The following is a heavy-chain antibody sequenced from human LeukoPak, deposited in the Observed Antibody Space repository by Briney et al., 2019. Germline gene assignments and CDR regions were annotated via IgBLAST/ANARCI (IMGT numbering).Heavy chain of an antibody. Sequence: PGGSLRLSCAASGFTFSSYWMSWVRQAPGKGLEWVANIKDDGSEKYYVDSVKGRFTISRDDAKNSLYLQMNTLRAEDTAVYYCARARDSSWDYWGQGTLVTVSS. D-gene: IGHD6-13*01. CDR3: ARARDSSWDY. J-gene: IGHJ4*02. V-gene: IGHV3-7*03. CDR2: IKDDGSEK. CDR1: GFTFSSYW.